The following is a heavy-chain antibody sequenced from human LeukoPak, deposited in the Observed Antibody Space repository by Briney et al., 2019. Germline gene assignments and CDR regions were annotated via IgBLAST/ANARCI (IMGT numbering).Heavy chain of an antibody. CDR1: GGSISSYY. CDR3: ARVDCSNYVCYYYGMDV. D-gene: IGHD4-11*01. V-gene: IGHV4-59*12. CDR2: IYYSGST. J-gene: IGHJ6*02. Sequence: SETLSLTCTVSGGSISSYYWSWIRQPPGKGLEWIGYIYYSGSTNYNPSLKSRVTISVDTSKNQFSLKLSSVTAADTAVYYCARVDCSNYVCYYYGMDVWGQGTTVTVSS.